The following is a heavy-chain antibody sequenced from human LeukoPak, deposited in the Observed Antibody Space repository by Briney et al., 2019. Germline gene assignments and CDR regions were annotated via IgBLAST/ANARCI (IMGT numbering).Heavy chain of an antibody. V-gene: IGHV1-18*01. CDR3: ARDLTIAAAGTYGY. CDR1: GYTFTNYG. J-gene: IGHJ4*02. D-gene: IGHD6-13*01. CDR2: ISTYNGNT. Sequence: ASVKVSCKASGYTFTNYGVSWVRQAPGQGREWMGWISTYNGNTNYAQKLQGRVTMTTDTSTSTAYMELRSLRSDDTAVYYCARDLTIAAAGTYGYWGQGTLVTVSS.